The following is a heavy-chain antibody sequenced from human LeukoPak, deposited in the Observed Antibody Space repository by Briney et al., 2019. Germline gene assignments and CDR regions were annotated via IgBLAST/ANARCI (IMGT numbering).Heavy chain of an antibody. V-gene: IGHV1-69*04. CDR1: GGTFSSYA. CDR2: IIPILGIA. CDR3: ARDIAAAGTAVDY. D-gene: IGHD6-13*01. Sequence: EASVKVSCKASGGTFSSYAISWVRQAPGQGLEWMGRIIPILGIANYAQKFQGRVTITADKSTSTAYMELSSLRSEDTAVYYCARDIAAAGTAVDYWGQGTLVTVSS. J-gene: IGHJ4*02.